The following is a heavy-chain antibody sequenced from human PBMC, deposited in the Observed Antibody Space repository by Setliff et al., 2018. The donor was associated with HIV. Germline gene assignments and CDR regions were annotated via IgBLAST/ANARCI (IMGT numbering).Heavy chain of an antibody. CDR3: AWPVSKNFYGMDV. CDR2: IYHSGST. Sequence: SETLSLTCAVSGYSISSGYYWGWIRQPPGKGLEWIGSIYHSGSTYYNPSLKSRVTMSIDASKNHFSLKLTSVTAADTAVYYCAWPVSKNFYGMDVWGLGTTVTVSS. CDR1: GYSISSGYY. V-gene: IGHV4-38-2*01. J-gene: IGHJ6*02.